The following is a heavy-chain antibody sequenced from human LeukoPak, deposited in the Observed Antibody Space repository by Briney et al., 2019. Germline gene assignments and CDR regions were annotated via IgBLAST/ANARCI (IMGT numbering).Heavy chain of an antibody. CDR2: ISGSGGST. CDR1: GFTFSSYA. D-gene: IGHD3-22*01. Sequence: QSGGSLRLSCAASGFTFSSYAMSWVRQAPGKGLEWVSAISGSGGSTYYADSVKGRFAISRDNSKNTLYLQMNSLRAEDTAVYYCAKDSFGGTAVVVVITYFDYWGQGTQVTVSS. J-gene: IGHJ4*02. CDR3: AKDSFGGTAVVVVITYFDY. V-gene: IGHV3-23*01.